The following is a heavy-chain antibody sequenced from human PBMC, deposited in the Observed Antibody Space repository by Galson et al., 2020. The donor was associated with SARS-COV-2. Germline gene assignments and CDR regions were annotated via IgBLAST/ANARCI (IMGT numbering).Heavy chain of an antibody. CDR2: IYHSGST. J-gene: IGHJ4*02. Sequence: SETLSLTCAVSGGSISSGGYSWSWIRQPPGKGLEWIGYIYHSGSTYYNPSLKSRVTISVDRSKNQFSLKLSSVTAADTAVYYCARVVDTAMDNGAFDYWGQGTLVTVSS. D-gene: IGHD5-18*01. CDR1: GGSISSGGYS. CDR3: ARVVDTAMDNGAFDY. V-gene: IGHV4-30-2*01.